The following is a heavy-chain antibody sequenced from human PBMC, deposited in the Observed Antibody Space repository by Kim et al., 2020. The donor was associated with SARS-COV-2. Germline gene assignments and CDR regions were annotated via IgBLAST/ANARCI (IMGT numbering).Heavy chain of an antibody. Sequence: GGSLRLSCAASGFTFSSYAMSWVRQAPGKGLEWVSVIYSGGSSTYYADSVKGRFTISRDNSKNTLYLQMNSLRAEDTAVYYCAKRAYDSSGYYYEDEDYWGQGTLVTVSS. V-gene: IGHV3-23*03. CDR3: AKRAYDSSGYYYEDEDY. D-gene: IGHD3-22*01. J-gene: IGHJ4*02. CDR1: GFTFSSYA. CDR2: IYSGGSST.